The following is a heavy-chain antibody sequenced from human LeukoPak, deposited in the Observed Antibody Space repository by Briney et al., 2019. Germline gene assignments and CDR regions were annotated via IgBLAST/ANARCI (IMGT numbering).Heavy chain of an antibody. D-gene: IGHD3-10*01. Sequence: GGSLRLSCAASGFTFDTYNFNWVRQAPGKGLEWVSAISGSGGSTYYADSVKGRFTISRDNSKNTLYLQMDSLRAEDTAVYYCAKDESTMVRGVLDVWGKGTTVTISS. CDR3: AKDESTMVRGVLDV. V-gene: IGHV3-23*01. J-gene: IGHJ6*04. CDR2: ISGSGGST. CDR1: GFTFDTYN.